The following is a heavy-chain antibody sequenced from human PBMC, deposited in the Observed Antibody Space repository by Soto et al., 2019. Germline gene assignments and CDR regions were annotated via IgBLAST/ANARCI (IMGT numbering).Heavy chain of an antibody. CDR1: GFTFSGSA. J-gene: IGHJ3*02. CDR2: IRSKANSYAT. V-gene: IGHV3-73*01. CDR3: TRPRTLMVRGHDAFDI. Sequence: GGSLRLSCAASGFTFSGSAMHWVRQASGKGLEWVGRIRSKANSYATAYAASVKGRFTISRDDSKNTAYLQMNSLKTEDTAVYYCTRPRTLMVRGHDAFDIWGQGTMVTVSS. D-gene: IGHD3-10*01.